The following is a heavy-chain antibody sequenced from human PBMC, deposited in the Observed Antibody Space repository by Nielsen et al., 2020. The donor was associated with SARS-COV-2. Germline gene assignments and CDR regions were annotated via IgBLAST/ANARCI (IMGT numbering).Heavy chain of an antibody. CDR1: GYTFANHD. J-gene: IGHJ6*02. V-gene: IGHV1-8*01. CDR2: MNPNIGKA. CDR3: ASYIAARPSYYYYGMDV. Sequence: ASVKVSCKTSGYTFANHDIHWVRQASGQGLEWMGWMNPNIGKAGYAQRFQGRLTMTRNTSISTAYMELSSLRSEDTAVYYCASYIAARPSYYYYGMDVWGQGTTVTVSS. D-gene: IGHD6-6*01.